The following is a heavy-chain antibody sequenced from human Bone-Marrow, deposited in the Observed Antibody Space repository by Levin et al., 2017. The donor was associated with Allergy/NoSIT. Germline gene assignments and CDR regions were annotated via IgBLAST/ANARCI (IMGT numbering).Heavy chain of an antibody. CDR3: AREDGDGYMSFDN. CDR1: GFIFRDYY. J-gene: IGHJ4*02. Sequence: GESLKISCAASGFIFRDYYMNWIRQAPGKGLEWVSYISSGSATIYYAGSVKGRFTISRDNAKNLLYLQMDSLRAEDTAVYYCAREDGDGYMSFDNWGRGTLVTVSS. CDR2: ISSGSATI. V-gene: IGHV3-11*01. D-gene: IGHD5-24*01.